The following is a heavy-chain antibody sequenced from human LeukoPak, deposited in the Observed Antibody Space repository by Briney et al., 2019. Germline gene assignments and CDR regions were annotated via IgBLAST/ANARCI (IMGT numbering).Heavy chain of an antibody. D-gene: IGHD1-26*01. Sequence: GGSLRLYCAAPGFTFISYWMHWVRQAPGKGLVWVSGTNSDGSTTAYADSVKGRFTISRDNAKNTLYLQMNSLRAEDTAVYYCATNIVGPTLDYWGQGTMVTVCS. CDR2: TNSDGSTT. CDR1: GFTFISYW. V-gene: IGHV3-74*01. J-gene: IGHJ4*02. CDR3: ATNIVGPTLDY.